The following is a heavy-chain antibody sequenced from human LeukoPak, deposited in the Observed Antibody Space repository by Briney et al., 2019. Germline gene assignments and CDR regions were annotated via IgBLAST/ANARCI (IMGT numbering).Heavy chain of an antibody. CDR1: GYTFTSYY. CDR3: ARLGLDDSSGYTTQKEQHDY. CDR2: INPSGGSI. Sequence: ASVKVSCKASGYTFTSYYMHWVRQAPGQGLEWMGIINPSGGSISYAQKFQGRVTMTRDTSTSTVYMELSSLRSEDTAVYYCARLGLDDSSGYTTQKEQHDYWGQGTLVTVSS. J-gene: IGHJ4*02. D-gene: IGHD3-22*01. V-gene: IGHV1-46*01.